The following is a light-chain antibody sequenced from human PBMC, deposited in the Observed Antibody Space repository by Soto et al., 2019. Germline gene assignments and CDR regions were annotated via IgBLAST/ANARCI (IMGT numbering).Light chain of an antibody. V-gene: IGKV3D-15*01. CDR3: QQYNKWPLS. Sequence: EIVMTQSPATLSVSPGERATLSCRASEGVNNNLAWYQQKPGQPPRLLIYLASIRATGIPARFSGSGSGTEFTLTISSLQSEDFAVYYCQQYNKWPLSFGGGTKAEL. CDR2: LAS. CDR1: EGVNNN. J-gene: IGKJ4*01.